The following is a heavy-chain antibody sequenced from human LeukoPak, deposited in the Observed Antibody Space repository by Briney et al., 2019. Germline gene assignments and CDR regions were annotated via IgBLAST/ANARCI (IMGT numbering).Heavy chain of an antibody. J-gene: IGHJ5*02. CDR2: IKEDGSEK. CDR1: GFTFNIYW. V-gene: IGHV3-7*01. CDR3: ARASSWYTPSRFDP. D-gene: IGHD6-13*01. Sequence: GGSLRLSCAASGFTFNIYWMSWVRQAPGKGLEWVANIKEDGSEKYYVDSVKGRFTISRDNAKNSLYLQMNSLRAEDTAAYYCARASSWYTPSRFDPWGQGTLVTVSS.